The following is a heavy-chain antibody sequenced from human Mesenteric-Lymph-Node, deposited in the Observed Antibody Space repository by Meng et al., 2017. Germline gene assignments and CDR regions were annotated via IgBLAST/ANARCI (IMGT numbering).Heavy chain of an antibody. V-gene: IGHV4-61*01. J-gene: IGHJ6*02. CDR3: ARGHYYGSGSYYGYYYYGMDV. Sequence: GSLRLSCTVSGGSISSSNYYWSWIRQPPGKGLEWIGYIYYSGSTNYNPSLKSRVTISVDTSKNQFSLKLSSVTAADTVVYYCARGHYYGSGSYYGYYYYGMDVWGQGTTVTVSS. CDR1: GGSISSSNYY. CDR2: IYYSGST. D-gene: IGHD3-10*01.